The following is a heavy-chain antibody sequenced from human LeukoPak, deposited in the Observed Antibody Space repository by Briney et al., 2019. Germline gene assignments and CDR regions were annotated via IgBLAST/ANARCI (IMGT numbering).Heavy chain of an antibody. J-gene: IGHJ4*02. D-gene: IGHD6-13*01. CDR3: ARDGPAAACFDY. V-gene: IGHV3-30*04. CDR2: ISYDGSNK. CDR1: GFTFSSYA. Sequence: GRSLRLSCAASGFTFSSYAMHWVRQAPGKGLEWGAVISYDGSNKYYADSVKGRFTISRDNSKNTLYLQMNSLRAEDTAVYYCARDGPAAACFDYWGQGTLVTVSS.